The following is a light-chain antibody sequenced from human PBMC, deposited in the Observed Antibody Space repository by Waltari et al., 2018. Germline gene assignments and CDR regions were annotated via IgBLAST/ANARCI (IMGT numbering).Light chain of an antibody. V-gene: IGLV2-8*01. CDR1: STDVGGYNH. CDR3: ASFAGSNTL. J-gene: IGLJ2*01. CDR2: AVS. Sequence: QSALTQPPSASGSPGQSVTMACTATSTDVGGYNHVSWYQQHPGKPPKLLIYAVSSRPSGVPDRFSGSKSGNTASLTVSGLQPEDEADYYCASFAGSNTLFGGGTKLTVL.